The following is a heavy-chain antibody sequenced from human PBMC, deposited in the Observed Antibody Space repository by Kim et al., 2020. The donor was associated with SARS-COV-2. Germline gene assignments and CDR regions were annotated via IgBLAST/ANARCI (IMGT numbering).Heavy chain of an antibody. V-gene: IGHV3-11*01. CDR2: ISSSGSTI. Sequence: GGSLRLSCAASGFTFSDYYMSWIRQAPGKGLEWVSYISSSGSTIYYADSVKGRFTISRDNAKNSLYLQMNSLRAEDTAVYYCARDDGPYTPYAFDIWGQGTMVTVSS. D-gene: IGHD2-15*01. CDR1: GFTFSDYY. J-gene: IGHJ3*02. CDR3: ARDDGPYTPYAFDI.